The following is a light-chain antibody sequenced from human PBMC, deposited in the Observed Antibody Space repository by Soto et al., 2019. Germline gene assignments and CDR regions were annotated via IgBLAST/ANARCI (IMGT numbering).Light chain of an antibody. Sequence: QSALTQPASVSGSPGQSITICCTGTSNDVGIYNYVSWYQQHPGKAPKLMIYEVTNRPSGVSDRFSGSKSDNTASLTISGLQAEDEADYYFSSYSISSTRVFGGGTKLTVL. V-gene: IGLV2-14*01. CDR2: EVT. J-gene: IGLJ3*02. CDR3: SSYSISSTRV. CDR1: SNDVGIYNY.